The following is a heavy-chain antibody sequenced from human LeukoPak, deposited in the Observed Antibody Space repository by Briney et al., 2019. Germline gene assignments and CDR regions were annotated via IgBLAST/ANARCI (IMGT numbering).Heavy chain of an antibody. CDR2: ISSSSSTI. CDR3: ARALGSGSYYISYYYMDV. CDR1: GFTFSSYS. Sequence: PGGSLRLSCAASGFTFSSYSMNWVRQAPGKGLEWVSYISSSSSTIYYADSVKGRFTISRDNAKNSLYLQMNSLRAEDTAVYYCARALGSGSYYISYYYMDVWGKGTTVTVSS. D-gene: IGHD3-10*01. J-gene: IGHJ6*03. V-gene: IGHV3-48*01.